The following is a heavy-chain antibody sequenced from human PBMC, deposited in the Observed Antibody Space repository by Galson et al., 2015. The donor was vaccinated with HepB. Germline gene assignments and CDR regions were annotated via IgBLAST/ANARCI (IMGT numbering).Heavy chain of an antibody. Sequence: SLRLSCAASGFTFSSYGMHWVRQAPGKGLVWVSRINSDGSSTSYADSVKGRFTISRDNAKNTLYLQMNSLRAEDTAVYYCARVGGTMVRGVTGWFDPWGQGTLVTVSS. J-gene: IGHJ5*02. CDR2: INSDGSST. V-gene: IGHV3-74*01. CDR1: GFTFSSYG. CDR3: ARVGGTMVRGVTGWFDP. D-gene: IGHD3-10*01.